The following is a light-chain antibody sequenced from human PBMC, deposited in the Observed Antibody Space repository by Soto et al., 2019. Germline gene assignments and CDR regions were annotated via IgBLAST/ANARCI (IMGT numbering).Light chain of an antibody. CDR3: SSYTTISTYV. CDR1: SSHVGGYNY. V-gene: IGLV2-11*01. J-gene: IGLJ1*01. CDR2: DVS. Sequence: QSALTQPRSVSGSPGQSVTISCTGTSSHVGGYNYVSWYQQHPGKAPKLMIYDVSQRPSGVSDRFSGSKSVNTASLTISGLQAEDEADYYCSSYTTISTYVFGTGTKVTVL.